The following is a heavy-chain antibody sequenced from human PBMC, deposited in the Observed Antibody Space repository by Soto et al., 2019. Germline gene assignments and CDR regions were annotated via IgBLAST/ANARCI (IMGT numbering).Heavy chain of an antibody. CDR1: GGSITSGGYS. D-gene: IGHD6-25*01. V-gene: IGHV4-30-2*01. Sequence: ASETLSLTCAVSGGSITSGGYSWSWIRQPPGKGLEWIGYIYDSGSSYYNSPLKSRLTISLDRSRNQFSLKLSSVTAADTAVYYCARVPARLGAFDIWGRGTMVTVSS. CDR2: IYDSGSS. J-gene: IGHJ3*02. CDR3: ARVPARLGAFDI.